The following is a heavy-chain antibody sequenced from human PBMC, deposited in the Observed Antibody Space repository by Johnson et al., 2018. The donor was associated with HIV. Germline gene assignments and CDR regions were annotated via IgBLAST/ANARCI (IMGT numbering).Heavy chain of an antibody. CDR1: GFIFRSYP. Sequence: QEQLVESGGGVVQPGRSLRLSCAASGFIFRSYPMNWVRQAPGKGLEWVAIISYDGSRKYYADSVKGRFTISRDNSKNTRYLQMNSLRAEDTAVYYCARLPSGYSRDDFDIWGQGTMVTVSS. J-gene: IGHJ3*02. V-gene: IGHV3-30-3*01. D-gene: IGHD5-18*01. CDR3: ARLPSGYSRDDFDI. CDR2: ISYDGSRK.